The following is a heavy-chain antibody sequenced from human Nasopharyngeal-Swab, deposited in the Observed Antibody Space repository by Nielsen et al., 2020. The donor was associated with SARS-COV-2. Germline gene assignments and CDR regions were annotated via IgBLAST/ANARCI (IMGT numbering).Heavy chain of an antibody. V-gene: IGHV3-23*01. CDR1: GFTLSRYA. CDR2: FSGSGGST. CDR3: AKEPGGSSFEGYFDY. J-gene: IGHJ4*02. D-gene: IGHD6-6*01. Sequence: GESLKPPCEAPGFTLSRYAMSWVRQAPAKGLEWVSAFSGSGGSTYYADSVKGRFTLSRDNSKNTLYLQMNSLRAEDKAVYYCAKEPGGSSFEGYFDYRGQGTLVTVSS.